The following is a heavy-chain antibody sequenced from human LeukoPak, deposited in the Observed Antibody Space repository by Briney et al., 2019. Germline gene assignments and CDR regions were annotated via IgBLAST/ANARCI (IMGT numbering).Heavy chain of an antibody. J-gene: IGHJ4*02. CDR3: AKASFYYGSGSYYKY. CDR2: ISGSGGST. Sequence: GGSLRPSCAASGFTFSSYAMSWVRQAPGKGLEWVSAISGSGGSTYYADSVKGRFTISRDNSKNTLYLQMNSLRAEDTAVYYCAKASFYYGSGSYYKYWGQGTLVTVSS. V-gene: IGHV3-23*01. D-gene: IGHD3-10*01. CDR1: GFTFSSYA.